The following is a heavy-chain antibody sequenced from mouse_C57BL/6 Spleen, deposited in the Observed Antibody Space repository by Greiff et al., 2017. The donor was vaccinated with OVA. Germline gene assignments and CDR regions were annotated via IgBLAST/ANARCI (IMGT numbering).Heavy chain of an antibody. CDR2: ISSGGSYT. J-gene: IGHJ1*03. Sequence: EVKLMESGGDLVKPGGSLKLSCAASGFTFSSYGMSWVRQTPDKRLEWVATISSGGSYTYYPDSVKGRFTISRDNAKNTLYLQMSSLKSEDTAMYYCARHSNYDVWGTGTTVTVSS. V-gene: IGHV5-6*01. CDR1: GFTFSSYG. CDR3: ARHSNYDV.